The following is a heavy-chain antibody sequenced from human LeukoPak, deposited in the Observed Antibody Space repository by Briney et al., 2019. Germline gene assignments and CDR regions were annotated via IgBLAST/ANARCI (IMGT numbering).Heavy chain of an antibody. CDR2: IHSSGST. D-gene: IGHD6-19*01. J-gene: IGHJ4*02. V-gene: IGHV4-59*08. Sequence: SETLSLTCTVSGGTISRYYWNWIRQPPGKGLEWIGYIHSSGSTKYNPSLKSRVTISLDTSKNQFSLKLSSVTAADRAVYYCARWYSSGWAFDYWGQGTLVTVSS. CDR3: ARWYSSGWAFDY. CDR1: GGTISRYY.